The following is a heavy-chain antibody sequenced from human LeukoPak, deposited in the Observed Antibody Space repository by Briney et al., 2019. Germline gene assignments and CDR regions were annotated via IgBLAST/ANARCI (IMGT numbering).Heavy chain of an antibody. D-gene: IGHD4-23*01. CDR1: GYTFTSYD. CDR3: AFLYGGKEG. CDR2: MNPNSGNT. V-gene: IGHV1-8*01. J-gene: IGHJ4*02. Sequence: GASVKVSCKASGYTFTSYDINWVRQATGQGLEWMGWMNPNSGNTGYAQKFQGRVTITADKSTSTAYMELSSLRSEDTAVYYCAFLYGGKEGWGQGTLVTVSS.